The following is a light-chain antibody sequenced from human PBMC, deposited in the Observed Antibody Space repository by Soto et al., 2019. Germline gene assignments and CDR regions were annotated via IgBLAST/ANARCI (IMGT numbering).Light chain of an antibody. V-gene: IGKV3-11*01. CDR3: QQRINWPLT. Sequence: EIVLTQSPATLSLSPGERATITCRASQSISSYLAWYQQKPGQAPRLLIYDASNRATGIPARFSGSGSGSEFTLTISSREPVDFAVYYCQQRINWPLTFGEGTKVDIK. J-gene: IGKJ4*01. CDR1: QSISSY. CDR2: DAS.